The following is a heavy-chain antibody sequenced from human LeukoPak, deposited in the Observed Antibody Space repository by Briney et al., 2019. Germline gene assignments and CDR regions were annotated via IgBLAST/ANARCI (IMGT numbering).Heavy chain of an antibody. J-gene: IGHJ3*02. V-gene: IGHV4-30-4*07. CDR1: GGSISSGGYS. CDR2: IYYSGST. Sequence: SETLSLTCAVSGGSISSGGYSWSWIRQPPGKGLEWIGYIYYSGSTYYNPSLKSRVTMSVDTSKNQFSLKLSSVTAADTAVYYCATPIAAAGMPDDAFDIWGQGTMVTVSS. CDR3: ATPIAAAGMPDDAFDI. D-gene: IGHD6-13*01.